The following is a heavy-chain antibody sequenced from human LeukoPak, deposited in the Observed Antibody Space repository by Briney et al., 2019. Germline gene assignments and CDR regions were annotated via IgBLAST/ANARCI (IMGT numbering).Heavy chain of an antibody. D-gene: IGHD3-10*01. CDR1: GFTFSSYG. CDR3: AKSLWFGELLY. V-gene: IGHV3-30*18. Sequence: PGRSLRLSCAASGFTFSSYGMHWVRQAPGKGLEWVAVISYDGSNKYYVDSVKGRFTISRDNSKNTLYLQMNSLRAEDTAVYYCAKSLWFGELLYWGQGTLVTVSS. J-gene: IGHJ4*02. CDR2: ISYDGSNK.